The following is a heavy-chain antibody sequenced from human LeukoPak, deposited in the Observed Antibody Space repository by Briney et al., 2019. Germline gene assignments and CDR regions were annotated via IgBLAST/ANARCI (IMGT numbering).Heavy chain of an antibody. V-gene: IGHV3-23*01. J-gene: IGHJ4*02. CDR3: ARQISARAGEGIDY. D-gene: IGHD1-26*01. Sequence: GGSLRLSCAASGFTFSSYAMSWVRQAPGKGLEWVSAISGSGGGTYYADFMKGRFTISRDNSKNTLYLQMNSLRAEDTDIYYCARQISARAGEGIDYWGQGTLVTVSS. CDR1: GFTFSSYA. CDR2: ISGSGGGT.